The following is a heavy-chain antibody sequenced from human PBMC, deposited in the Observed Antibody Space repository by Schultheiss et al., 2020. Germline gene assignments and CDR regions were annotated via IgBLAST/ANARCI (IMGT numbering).Heavy chain of an antibody. Sequence: GGSLRLSCEASGFTFSTYWMSWVRQAPGKGLEWVANIKQDGSEKYYVDSVKGRFTISRDNAKNSLYLQMNSLRAEDTAVYYCASQGSSTGATDYWGQGTLVTVSS. D-gene: IGHD1-26*01. CDR3: ASQGSSTGATDY. CDR2: IKQDGSEK. V-gene: IGHV3-7*01. J-gene: IGHJ4*02. CDR1: GFTFSTYW.